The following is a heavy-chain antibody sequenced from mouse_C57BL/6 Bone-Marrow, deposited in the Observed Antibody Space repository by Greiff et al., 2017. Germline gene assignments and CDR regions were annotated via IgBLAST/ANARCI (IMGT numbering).Heavy chain of an antibody. D-gene: IGHD1-2*01. CDR3: ARRASLLREDY. CDR2: IYPGDGDT. Sequence: VQLQQSGPELVKPGASVKISCKASGYAFSSSWMNWVKQRPGKGLEWIGRIYPGDGDTNYNGKFKGKATLTADKSSSTAYMQLSSLTSEDSAVYFCARRASLLREDYWGQGTTLTVSS. V-gene: IGHV1-82*01. J-gene: IGHJ2*01. CDR1: GYAFSSSW.